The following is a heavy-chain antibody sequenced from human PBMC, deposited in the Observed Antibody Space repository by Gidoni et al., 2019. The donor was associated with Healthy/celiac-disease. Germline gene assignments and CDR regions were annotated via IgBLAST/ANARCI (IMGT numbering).Heavy chain of an antibody. Sequence: QVQLVESGGGVVHPGTSPRLYCAASGFTFSCYAMNWVLQSPGKGLEWVAVISYDGSNKYYADSVKGRFTISRDNSKNTLYLQMNSLRAEDTAVYYCARVYYYDSSGYPFDYWGQGTLVTVSS. J-gene: IGHJ4*02. D-gene: IGHD3-22*01. CDR2: ISYDGSNK. CDR1: GFTFSCYA. V-gene: IGHV3-30-3*01. CDR3: ARVYYYDSSGYPFDY.